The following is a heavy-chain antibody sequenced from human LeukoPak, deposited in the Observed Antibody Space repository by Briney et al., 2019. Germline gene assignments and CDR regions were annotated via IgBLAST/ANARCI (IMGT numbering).Heavy chain of an antibody. D-gene: IGHD3-3*01. J-gene: IGHJ4*02. V-gene: IGHV4-34*01. CDR2: INHSGST. CDR1: GGSLSGYY. Sequence: PSETLSLTCAVYGGSLSGYYWSWIRQPPGKGLEWIGEINHSGSTNYNPSLKSRVTISVDTSKNQFSLKLSSVTAADTAVYYCARTSNFWSGYYIDYWGQGTLVTVSS. CDR3: ARTSNFWSGYYIDY.